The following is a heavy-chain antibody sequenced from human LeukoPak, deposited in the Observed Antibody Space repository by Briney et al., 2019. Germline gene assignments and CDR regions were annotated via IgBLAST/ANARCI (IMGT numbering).Heavy chain of an antibody. CDR3: ARRASYDLLTGYPGPFDY. D-gene: IGHD3-9*01. J-gene: IGHJ4*02. CDR2: INPSAGSP. CDR1: GYTFTSYY. V-gene: IGHV1-46*01. Sequence: GASVKLSCKASGYTFTSYYIHWLRQAPGQGLEWMGIINPSAGSPSYAQKIQGRVTMTRDMSTSTVYMELSSLRSEDTAVYYCARRASYDLLTGYPGPFDYWGQGTLVTVSS.